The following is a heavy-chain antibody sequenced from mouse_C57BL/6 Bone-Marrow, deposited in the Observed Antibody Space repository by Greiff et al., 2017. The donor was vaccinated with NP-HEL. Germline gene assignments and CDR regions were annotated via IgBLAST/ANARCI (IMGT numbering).Heavy chain of an antibody. D-gene: IGHD1-1*01. Sequence: EVQLVESGGGLVQPGGSLKLSCAASGFTFSDYYMYWVRQTPEKGLEWVAYISNGGGGTSYPDTVKGRFTFSRDKAKNPLYLQMSRLKSEYTAMYYCARHEHDGSSLDWYFEVWGTGTTVTVSS. V-gene: IGHV5-12*01. J-gene: IGHJ1*03. CDR1: GFTFSDYY. CDR3: ARHEHDGSSLDWYFEV. CDR2: ISNGGGGT.